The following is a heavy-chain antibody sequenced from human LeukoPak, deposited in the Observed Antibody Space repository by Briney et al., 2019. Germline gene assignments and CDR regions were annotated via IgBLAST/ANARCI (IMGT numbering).Heavy chain of an antibody. CDR3: AREVLLWFGDQKVDY. J-gene: IGHJ4*02. Sequence: PGGSLRLSCAASGFTFSSYWMSWVRQAPGKGLEWVANIKQDGSEKYYVDSVKGRFTISRDNAKNSLYLQMNSLRAEDTAVYYCAREVLLWFGDQKVDYWGQGTLVTVSS. CDR1: GFTFSSYW. CDR2: IKQDGSEK. V-gene: IGHV3-7*01. D-gene: IGHD3-10*01.